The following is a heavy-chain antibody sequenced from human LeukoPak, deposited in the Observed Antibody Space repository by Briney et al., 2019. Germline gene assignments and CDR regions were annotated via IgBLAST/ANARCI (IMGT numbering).Heavy chain of an antibody. J-gene: IGHJ4*02. Sequence: GSLRLSCAVSGFTFANAWMTWVRQPPGKGLEWIGEINHSGSTNYNPSLKSRVTISVDTSKNQFSLKLSSVTAADTAVYYCARAFGAYCTNGVCYHFDYWGQGTLVTVSS. CDR1: GFTFANAW. D-gene: IGHD2-8*01. CDR3: ARAFGAYCTNGVCYHFDY. V-gene: IGHV4-34*01. CDR2: INHSGST.